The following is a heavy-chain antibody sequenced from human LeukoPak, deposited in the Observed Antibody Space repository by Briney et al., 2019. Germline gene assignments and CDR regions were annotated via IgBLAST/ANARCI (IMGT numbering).Heavy chain of an antibody. CDR3: ARGTGAKRYYSDL. V-gene: IGHV3-33*01. CDR2: IWYDGSNR. J-gene: IGHJ5*02. D-gene: IGHD1-26*01. CDR1: GFDLSNYG. Sequence: GMSLRLSCAVSGFDLSNYGMHWVRQAPGKGLEWVTVIWYDGSNRYYADSVKGRITISRDTSENTVSLQINNVKVDDTAIYYCARGTGAKRYYSDLWGQGILVTVSS.